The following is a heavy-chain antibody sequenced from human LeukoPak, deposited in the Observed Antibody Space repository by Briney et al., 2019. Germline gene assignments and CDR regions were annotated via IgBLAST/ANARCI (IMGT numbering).Heavy chain of an antibody. D-gene: IGHD3-9*01. V-gene: IGHV1-2*02. CDR3: ARDLGIFRHYFDY. J-gene: IGHJ4*02. CDR1: GYTFTGYY. Sequence: ASVKVSCKASGYTFTGYYMHWVRQAPGQGLEWMGWINPNSGGTNYAQKFQGRVTMTRDTSISTAYMELSRLRSDDTAVYYCARDLGIFRHYFDYWGQGTLVTVSS. CDR2: INPNSGGT.